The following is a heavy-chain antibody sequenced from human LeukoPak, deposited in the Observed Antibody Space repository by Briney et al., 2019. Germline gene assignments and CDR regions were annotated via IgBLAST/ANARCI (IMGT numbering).Heavy chain of an antibody. J-gene: IGHJ6*02. CDR3: AREHRDIVVVVVDPVGYYYYGMDV. D-gene: IGHD2-15*01. CDR1: GGTFSSYA. V-gene: IGHV1-69*04. CDR2: IIPILGIA. Sequence: SVKVSCKASGGTFSSYAISWVRLAPGQGLEWMGRIIPILGIANYAQKFQGRVTITADKSTSTAYMELSSLRSEDTAVYYCAREHRDIVVVVVDPVGYYYYGMDVWGQGTTVTVSS.